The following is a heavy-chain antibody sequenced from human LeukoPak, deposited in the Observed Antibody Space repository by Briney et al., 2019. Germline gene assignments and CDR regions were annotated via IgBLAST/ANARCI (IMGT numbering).Heavy chain of an antibody. Sequence: PGGSLRLSCTASGFSFSSYGIHWVRQAPGKGLEWVSSISSSSSYIYYADSVKGRFTISRDNAKNSLYLQMSSLRAEDTAVYYCARDPYYYDSSGYYYYSHFDYWGQGTLVTVSS. D-gene: IGHD3-22*01. CDR3: ARDPYYYDSSGYYYYSHFDY. V-gene: IGHV3-21*01. CDR2: ISSSSSYI. CDR1: GFSFSSYG. J-gene: IGHJ4*02.